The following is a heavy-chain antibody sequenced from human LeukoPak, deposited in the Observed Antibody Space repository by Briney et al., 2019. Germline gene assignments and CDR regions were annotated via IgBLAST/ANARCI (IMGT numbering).Heavy chain of an antibody. D-gene: IGHD3-3*01. CDR1: GFAFSSYA. CDR2: LSSSGGST. Sequence: GGSLILSCAASGFAFSSYAMTWVRQAPGKGLEWVSGLSSSGGSTFYADSVKGRFTISRDNSKNTLYLEMNSLRAEDTAVYFCAKDRDSDFLSGYYDYWGQGTLVTVSS. CDR3: AKDRDSDFLSGYYDY. J-gene: IGHJ4*02. V-gene: IGHV3-23*01.